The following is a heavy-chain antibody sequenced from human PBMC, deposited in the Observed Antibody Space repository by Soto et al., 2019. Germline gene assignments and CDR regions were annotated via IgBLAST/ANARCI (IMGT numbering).Heavy chain of an antibody. J-gene: IGHJ4*02. CDR1: GFTFDDYA. D-gene: IGHD2-8*02. CDR2: ISWNSLSV. CDR3: VKDIGVSGGGSLDY. Sequence: EVQLVESGGGLVQPGRSLRLSCAASGFTFDDYAMHWVRQTPGKGLEWVSGISWNSLSVGYADSVKGRFTISRDNAKNPLDLQMNSLRNEDTALYFCVKDIGVSGGGSLDYWGQGTLVTVSS. V-gene: IGHV3-9*01.